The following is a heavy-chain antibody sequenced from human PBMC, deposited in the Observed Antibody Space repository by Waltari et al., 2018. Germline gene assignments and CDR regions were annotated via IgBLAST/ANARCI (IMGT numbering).Heavy chain of an antibody. CDR3: ASQVDFALVPVERHFDS. J-gene: IGHJ4*02. D-gene: IGHD2-8*02. CDR2: IWVGVVNT. Sequence: EVQLLESGGGLVQPGGSLRRSCAASGFGFSNYAMSWARQAPGRRLDYVAVIWVGVVNTDNADSVKARFTGSRDNSKTTLFLQMNSPRAEDTATYYCASQVDFALVPVERHFDSWGQGTLVTVSP. CDR1: GFGFSNYA. V-gene: IGHV3-23*01.